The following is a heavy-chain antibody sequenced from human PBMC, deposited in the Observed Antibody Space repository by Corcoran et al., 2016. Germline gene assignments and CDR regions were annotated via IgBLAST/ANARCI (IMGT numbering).Heavy chain of an antibody. CDR1: GGSFSGYY. D-gene: IGHD5-12*01. CDR3: AVEMATRKGWFDP. J-gene: IGHJ5*02. CDR2: INHSGST. V-gene: IGHV4-34*01. Sequence: QEQLQQWGAGRLKHSETLSLTGAVYGGSFSGYYLSWIRLPPGNGLEWIGEINHSGSTNYNPSLKSRVTISVDTSKNQFSLKLSSVTAADTAVYYSAVEMATRKGWFDPWGQGTLVTVSS.